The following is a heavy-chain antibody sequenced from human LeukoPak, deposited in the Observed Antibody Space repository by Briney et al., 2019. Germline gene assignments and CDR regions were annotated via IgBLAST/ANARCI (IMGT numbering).Heavy chain of an antibody. J-gene: IGHJ4*02. CDR2: ISGNGGAT. V-gene: IGHV3-23*01. D-gene: IGHD1-26*01. CDR1: GFTFTNFG. Sequence: GGSLRLSCAASGFTFTNFGMTWVRQTPGKGLEWVSTISGNGGATFYSDSVKGRFTISRDNSQNTLYLQMNSLKTEDTAVYYCIRGGWEPIRYFDYWGQGTLVTVSS. CDR3: IRGGWEPIRYFDY.